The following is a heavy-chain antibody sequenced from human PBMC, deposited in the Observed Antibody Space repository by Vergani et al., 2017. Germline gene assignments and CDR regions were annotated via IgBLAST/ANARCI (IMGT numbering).Heavy chain of an antibody. CDR1: GFSFNTYG. Sequence: QVQLVETGGGVVQPGGSLRLYCATSGFSFNTYGAHWVRQAPGKGLEWVAFIGYDGRIKYNVDSVKGRFTISRDNSKNTLYLQMNSLRAEDTAVYYCATFGGVIGTGRGQGTLVTVSS. V-gene: IGHV3-30*02. CDR2: IGYDGRIK. CDR3: ATFGGVIGTG. D-gene: IGHD3-16*02. J-gene: IGHJ4*02.